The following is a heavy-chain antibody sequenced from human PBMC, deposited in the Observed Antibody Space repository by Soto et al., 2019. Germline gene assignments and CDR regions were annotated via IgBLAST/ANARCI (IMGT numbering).Heavy chain of an antibody. CDR1: GFYFSSYC. CDR2: INYSGSN. J-gene: IGHJ4*01. V-gene: IGHV4-59*08. D-gene: IGHD3-10*01. CDR3: WRHDDRWLYYCGSGSYPYDYCFDV. Sequence: SGSLSLSCAASGFYFSSYCMNWVRQAPGKGLEWVASINYSGSNNYYASLKSRVTISVDTSKNKLSLKLSTVPAADTAVYYCWRHDDRWLYYCGSGSYPYDYCFDVWGQGTMVTVSS.